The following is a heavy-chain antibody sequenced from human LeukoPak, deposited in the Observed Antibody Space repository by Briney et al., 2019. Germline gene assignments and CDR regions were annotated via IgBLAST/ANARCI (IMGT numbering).Heavy chain of an antibody. V-gene: IGHV4-59*08. CDR2: IYYSGST. CDR1: GGSISSYY. J-gene: IGHJ3*02. Sequence: SETLSLTCTVSGGSISSYYLSWIRQPPGKGLEWIGYIYYSGSTNYNPSLKSRVTISVDTSKNQFSLKLSSVTAADTAVYYCARRAPGDAFDIWGQGTMVTVSS. CDR3: ARRAPGDAFDI.